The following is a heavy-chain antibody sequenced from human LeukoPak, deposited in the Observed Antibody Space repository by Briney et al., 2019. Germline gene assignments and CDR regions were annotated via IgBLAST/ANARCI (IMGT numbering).Heavy chain of an antibody. V-gene: IGHV1-2*02. J-gene: IGHJ6*04. CDR3: ARDRDDSSGSDY. Sequence: ASVKVSCKASGYTFTGYYMHWVRQAPGQGLEWMGWINPNSGGTNYAQKFQGRVTMTRDTSISTAYMELSRLRSDDTAVYYCARDRDDSSGSDYWGKGTTVTVSS. CDR1: GYTFTGYY. CDR2: INPNSGGT. D-gene: IGHD3-22*01.